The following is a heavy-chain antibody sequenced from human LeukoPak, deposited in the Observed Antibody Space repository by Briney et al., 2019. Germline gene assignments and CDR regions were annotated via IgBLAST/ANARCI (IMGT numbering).Heavy chain of an antibody. CDR1: GGSISSGGYY. CDR3: ARLAWGRLDY. V-gene: IGHV4-30-2*01. CDR2: IYHSGST. D-gene: IGHD7-27*01. J-gene: IGHJ4*02. Sequence: SETLSLTCTVSGGSISSGGYYWSWIRQPPGKGLEWIGYIYHSGSTYYNPSLKSRVTISVDRSKNQFSLKLSSVTAADTAVHYCARLAWGRLDYWGLGILVTVSS.